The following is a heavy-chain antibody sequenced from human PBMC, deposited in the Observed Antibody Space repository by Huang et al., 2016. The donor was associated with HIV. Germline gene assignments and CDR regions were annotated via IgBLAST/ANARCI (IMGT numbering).Heavy chain of an antibody. D-gene: IGHD4-4*01. V-gene: IGHV3-72*01. CDR3: TRGYSDLSVYAFDI. J-gene: IGHJ3*02. CDR2: T. Sequence: TEYAASVKGRFAISRDDSKNSLYLQMNSLRTEDTAVYHCTRGYSDLSVYAFDIWGQGTMVTVSS.